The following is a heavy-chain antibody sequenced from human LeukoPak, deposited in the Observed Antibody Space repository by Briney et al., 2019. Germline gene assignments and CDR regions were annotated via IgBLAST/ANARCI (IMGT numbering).Heavy chain of an antibody. J-gene: IGHJ3*02. V-gene: IGHV3-48*01. Sequence: PGGSLRLSCAASGFTFSSYSMNWVRQAPGKGLEWVSYISGSSSTIYYADSVKGRFTISRDNAKNSLYLQMNSLRAEDTAVYYCARAPRLYYYDSSGFPLDAFDIWGQGTMVTVSS. CDR1: GFTFSSYS. CDR3: ARAPRLYYYDSSGFPLDAFDI. CDR2: ISGSSSTI. D-gene: IGHD3-22*01.